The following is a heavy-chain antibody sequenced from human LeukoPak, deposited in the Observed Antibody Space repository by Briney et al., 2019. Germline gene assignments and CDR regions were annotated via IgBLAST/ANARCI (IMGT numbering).Heavy chain of an antibody. CDR3: VRQFAS. V-gene: IGHV3-48*01. Sequence: GGSLGLSCAASGFTFSNHIMNWVRQLPGKRLEWVAYVSGSGSTVYYADSVKGRFTISRDNGKSSLYLQMNSLRVEDTALYYCVRQFASWGQGTLVTVSS. CDR1: GFTFSNHI. CDR2: VSGSGSTV. J-gene: IGHJ4*02.